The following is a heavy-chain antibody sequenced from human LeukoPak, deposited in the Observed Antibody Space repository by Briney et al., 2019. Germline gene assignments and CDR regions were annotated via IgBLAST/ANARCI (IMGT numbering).Heavy chain of an antibody. CDR3: ARDKGTVATYYYYYMDV. D-gene: IGHD6-19*01. Sequence: ASVKVSCKASGYTFNSYGISWGRQAPGQGLEWMGWISAHNGNTNYEEKVQGRVTMTTDTSTSTAYMELRSLRSDDTAVYYCARDKGTVATYYYYYMDVWGKGTTVTVSS. J-gene: IGHJ6*03. V-gene: IGHV1-18*01. CDR1: GYTFNSYG. CDR2: ISAHNGNT.